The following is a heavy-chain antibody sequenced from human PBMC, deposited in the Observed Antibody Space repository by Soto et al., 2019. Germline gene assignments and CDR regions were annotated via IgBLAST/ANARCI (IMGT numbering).Heavy chain of an antibody. V-gene: IGHV1-69*06. D-gene: IGHD1-26*01. CDR1: GGTFSSYA. CDR2: IIPIFGTA. J-gene: IGHJ3*02. CDR3: ARKRELLDAFDI. Sequence: GASVKVSCKASGGTFSSYAISWVRQAPGQGLEWMGGIIPIFGTANYAQKFQGRVTITADKSTSTAYMELSSLRSEDTAVYYCARKRELLDAFDIWGQGTMVTVSS.